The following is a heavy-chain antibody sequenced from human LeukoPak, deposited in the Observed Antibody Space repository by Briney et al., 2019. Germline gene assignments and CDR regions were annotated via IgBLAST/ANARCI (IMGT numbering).Heavy chain of an antibody. J-gene: IGHJ5*02. CDR3: ATLSS. CDR2: IYTGGTT. CDR1: GFSVTNYY. Sequence: GGSLRLSCAASGFSVTNYYMNWVRQAPGEGLEWVAVIYTGGTTNYADSVKGRFTISRDNSKNTLYLQMNSLRAEDTAVYYCATLSSWGQGTLVTVSS. V-gene: IGHV3-53*01. D-gene: IGHD2/OR15-2a*01.